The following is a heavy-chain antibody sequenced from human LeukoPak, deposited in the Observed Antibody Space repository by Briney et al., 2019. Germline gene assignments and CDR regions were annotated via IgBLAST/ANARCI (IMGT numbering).Heavy chain of an antibody. Sequence: GESLKISCKVSGYNFAKYWIGWVRQMPGEAPEYMGIIYPGDSAARYSPSFRGHVTISVDESISTAFLQWSSLKASDTAIYYCTRQYNGMSPTDYWGQGTLVTVSS. CDR1: GYNFAKYW. CDR3: TRQYNGMSPTDY. CDR2: IYPGDSAA. D-gene: IGHD1-26*01. V-gene: IGHV5-51*01. J-gene: IGHJ4*02.